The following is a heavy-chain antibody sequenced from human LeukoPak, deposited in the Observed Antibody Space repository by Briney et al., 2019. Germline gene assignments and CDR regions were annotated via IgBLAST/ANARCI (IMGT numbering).Heavy chain of an antibody. Sequence: GWSLRLSCAASGFTFSRNYMSGLRQAPGKGLEWVAVIYSGGSTYSADSVKGRFTISRHNSKNTLYLQMNSLRAEDTAVYYCAGGSSSNVYFDYWGQGTLVTVSS. D-gene: IGHD6-13*01. CDR2: IYSGGST. V-gene: IGHV3-53*04. J-gene: IGHJ4*02. CDR3: AGGSSSNVYFDY. CDR1: GFTFSRNY.